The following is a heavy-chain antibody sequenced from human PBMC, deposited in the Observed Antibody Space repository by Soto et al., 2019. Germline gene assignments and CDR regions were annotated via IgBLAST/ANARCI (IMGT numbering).Heavy chain of an antibody. D-gene: IGHD6-6*01. V-gene: IGHV3-23*01. Sequence: GGSLRLSCAASGFTFSSYAMSWVRQAPGKGLEWVSAISGSGGSTYYADSVKGRFTISRDNSKNTLYLQMNSLRAEDTALYYCAKDRAAARRFDPWGQGTLVTVSS. J-gene: IGHJ5*02. CDR2: ISGSGGST. CDR1: GFTFSSYA. CDR3: AKDRAAARRFDP.